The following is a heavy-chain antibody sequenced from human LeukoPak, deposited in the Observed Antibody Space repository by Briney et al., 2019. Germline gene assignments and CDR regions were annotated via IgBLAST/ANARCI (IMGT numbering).Heavy chain of an antibody. Sequence: GGSLRLSCAASGFTFSSYAMSWVRQAPGEGLEWVSAISGSGGSTYYADSVKGRFTISRDNSKNTLYLQMNSLRAEDTAVYYCAKDPRGYSYGRNGGGRSTGYYFDYWGQGTLVTVSS. CDR1: GFTFSSYA. D-gene: IGHD5-18*01. V-gene: IGHV3-23*01. J-gene: IGHJ4*02. CDR3: AKDPRGYSYGRNGGGRSTGYYFDY. CDR2: ISGSGGST.